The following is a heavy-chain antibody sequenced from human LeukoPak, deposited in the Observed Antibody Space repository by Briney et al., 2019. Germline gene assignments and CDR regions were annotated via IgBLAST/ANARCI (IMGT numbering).Heavy chain of an antibody. CDR2: INLDGSKK. Sequence: GGSLRLSCAASGFTFSNYYMSWVRQAPGKGLEWVANINLDGSKKYYVDSVKGRFTISRDNAKNSLYLQMNSLRAEDTAVYYCARGYETAYSYGYLRHFDYWGQGTLVTVSS. V-gene: IGHV3-7*01. J-gene: IGHJ4*02. CDR3: ARGYETAYSYGYLRHFDY. CDR1: GFTFSNYY. D-gene: IGHD5-18*01.